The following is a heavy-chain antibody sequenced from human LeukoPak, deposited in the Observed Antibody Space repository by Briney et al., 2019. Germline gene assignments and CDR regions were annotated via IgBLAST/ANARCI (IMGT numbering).Heavy chain of an antibody. CDR3: TRLPGRYCSGGSCYPPYGMDV. CDR2: IRSKANSYAT. V-gene: IGHV3-73*01. D-gene: IGHD2-15*01. CDR1: GFTFSSYW. J-gene: IGHJ6*02. Sequence: GGSLRLSCAASGFTFSSYWMTWVRQAPGKGLEWVGRIRSKANSYATAYAASVKGRFTISRDDSKNTAYLQMNSLKTEDTAVYYCTRLPGRYCSGGSCYPPYGMDVWGQGTTVTVSS.